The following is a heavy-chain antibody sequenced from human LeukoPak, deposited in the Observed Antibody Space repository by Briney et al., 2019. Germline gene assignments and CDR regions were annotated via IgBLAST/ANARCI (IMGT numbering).Heavy chain of an antibody. D-gene: IGHD4-11*01. CDR2: VYYSGST. V-gene: IGHV4-31*03. CDR1: GDSITSGGYY. CDR3: ARSRQAVNWFDP. J-gene: IGHJ5*02. Sequence: SGTLSFTCSVSGDSITSGGYYWNWIRQHPGKGPEWIGYVYYSGSTYYNPSLKSRITISVDPSKSQFSLKLSSVTAADTAVYYCARSRQAVNWFDPWGQGTLVTVSS.